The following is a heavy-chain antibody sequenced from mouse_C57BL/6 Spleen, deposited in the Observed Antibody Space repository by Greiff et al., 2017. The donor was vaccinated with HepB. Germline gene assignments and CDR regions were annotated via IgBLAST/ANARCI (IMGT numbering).Heavy chain of an antibody. CDR1: GFTFSDAW. CDR2: IRNKANNHAT. J-gene: IGHJ3*01. CDR3: TIRYYGSTFAY. D-gene: IGHD1-1*01. Sequence: EVKVVESGGGLVQPGGSMKLSCAASGFTFSDAWMDWVRQSPEKGLEWVAEIRNKANNHATYYAESVKGRFTISRDDSKSSVYLQMNRLRAEDTGIYYCTIRYYGSTFAYWGQGTLVTVSA. V-gene: IGHV6-6*01.